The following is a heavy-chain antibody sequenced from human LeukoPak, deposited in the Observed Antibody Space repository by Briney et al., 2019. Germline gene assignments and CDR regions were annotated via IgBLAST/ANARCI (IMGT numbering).Heavy chain of an antibody. J-gene: IGHJ3*02. V-gene: IGHV1-18*01. CDR3: ARDIVVVPAARGHAFDI. D-gene: IGHD2-2*01. CDR2: ISAYNGNT. CDR1: GYIFTNYG. Sequence: GASVKVSCKASGYIFTNYGLTWVRQAPGQGLEWMGWISAYNGNTNYAQKLQGRVTMTTDTSTSTAYMELRSLRSDDTAVYYCARDIVVVPAARGHAFDIWGQGTMVTVSS.